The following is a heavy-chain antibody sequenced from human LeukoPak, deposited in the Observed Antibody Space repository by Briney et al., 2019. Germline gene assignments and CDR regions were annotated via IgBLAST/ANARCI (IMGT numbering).Heavy chain of an antibody. D-gene: IGHD3-22*01. V-gene: IGHV4-59*08. CDR1: GGSISSYY. CDR3: ARHESYYYDSSGYLYYFDY. CDR2: IYYSGST. Sequence: PSETLSLTCTVSGGSISSYYWSWIRQPPGSGLEWIGYIYYSGSTNYNPSLKSRVTISVDTSKNQFSLKLSSVTAADTAVYYCARHESYYYDSSGYLYYFDYWGQGTLVTVSS. J-gene: IGHJ4*02.